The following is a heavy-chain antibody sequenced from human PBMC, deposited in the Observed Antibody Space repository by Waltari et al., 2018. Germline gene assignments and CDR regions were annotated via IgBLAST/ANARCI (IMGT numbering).Heavy chain of an antibody. V-gene: IGHV4-61*01. D-gene: IGHD3-22*01. Sequence: QVQLQESGPGLVKPSETLSLTCIVSGGSVSSDSYYWSWIRQPPGKGLEWIGYIYYSGSTNYNPSLKSRVTVSVDTSRNQFSLKLSSVTAADTAVYYCAREVASIYYYDSGGYYYFDYWGQGTLVTVSS. CDR1: GGSVSSDSYY. CDR2: IYYSGST. CDR3: AREVASIYYYDSGGYYYFDY. J-gene: IGHJ4*02.